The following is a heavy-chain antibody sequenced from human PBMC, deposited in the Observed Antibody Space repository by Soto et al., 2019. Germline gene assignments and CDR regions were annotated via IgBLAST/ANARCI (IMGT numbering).Heavy chain of an antibody. V-gene: IGHV3-15*01. CDR2: IKSKTDGGTT. D-gene: IGHD4-17*01. J-gene: IGHJ4*02. CDR1: GFTFSNAW. Sequence: GGSLRLSCAASGFTFSNAWMSWVRQAPGKGLEWVGRIKSKTDGGTTDYAAPVKGRFTISRDDSKNTLYLQMNSLKTEDTAVYYCAKEPRWLPPAAFWFDYWGQGTLVTVSS. CDR3: AKEPRWLPPAAFWFDY.